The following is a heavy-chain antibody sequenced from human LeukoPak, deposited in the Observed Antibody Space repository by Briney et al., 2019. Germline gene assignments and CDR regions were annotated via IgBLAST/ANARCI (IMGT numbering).Heavy chain of an antibody. J-gene: IGHJ3*02. Sequence: SETLSLTCTVSGGSINSYYWSWIRQPPGKGLEWIGYIYYSGSTNYNPSLKSRVTISVDTSKNQFSLKLSSVTAADTAVYYCARVTSGDAFDIWGQGTMVTVSS. CDR1: GGSINSYY. CDR3: ARVTSGDAFDI. CDR2: IYYSGST. D-gene: IGHD2-2*01. V-gene: IGHV4-59*01.